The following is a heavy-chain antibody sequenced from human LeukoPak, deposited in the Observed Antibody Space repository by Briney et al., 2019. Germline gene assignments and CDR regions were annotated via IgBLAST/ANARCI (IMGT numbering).Heavy chain of an antibody. J-gene: IGHJ3*02. Sequence: QPGGSLRLSCAASGFTFSSYGMHWVRQAPGKGLEWVAVISYDGSNKYYADSVKGRFTISRHNSKNTLYLQMNSLRAEDTAVYYCARFGYSSGWSDAFDIWGQGTMVTVSS. CDR1: GFTFSSYG. V-gene: IGHV3-30*03. CDR3: ARFGYSSGWSDAFDI. CDR2: ISYDGSNK. D-gene: IGHD6-19*01.